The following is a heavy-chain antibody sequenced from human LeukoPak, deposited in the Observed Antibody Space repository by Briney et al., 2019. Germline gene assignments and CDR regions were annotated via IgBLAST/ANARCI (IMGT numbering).Heavy chain of an antibody. J-gene: IGHJ6*03. D-gene: IGHD6-13*01. CDR1: GGSISSYY. CDR3: ARGRQQLVPKSRYYYYYYMDV. V-gene: IGHV4-59*12. Sequence: SETLSLTCTVSGGSISSYYWSWIRQPPGKGLEWIGYIYYSGSTNYNPSLKSRVTISVDTSKNQFSLKLSSVTAADTAVYYCARGRQQLVPKSRYYYYYYMDVWGKGTTVTVSS. CDR2: IYYSGST.